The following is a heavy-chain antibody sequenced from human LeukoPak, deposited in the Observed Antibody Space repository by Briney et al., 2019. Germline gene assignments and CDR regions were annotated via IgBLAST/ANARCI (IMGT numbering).Heavy chain of an antibody. D-gene: IGHD3-3*01. V-gene: IGHV3-48*01. CDR2: ISSSSSTI. Sequence: GGSLRLSCAASGFTFSSCSMNWVRQAPGKGLEWISYISSSSSTIYSADSVKGRFTISRDNAKNSLYLQMNSLRAEDTAVYYCARDPAYYDFWSGYISFFDYWGQGTLVTVSS. J-gene: IGHJ4*02. CDR1: GFTFSSCS. CDR3: ARDPAYYDFWSGYISFFDY.